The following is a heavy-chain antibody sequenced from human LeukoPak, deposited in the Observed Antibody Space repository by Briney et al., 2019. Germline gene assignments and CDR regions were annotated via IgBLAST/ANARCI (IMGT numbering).Heavy chain of an antibody. J-gene: IGHJ4*02. D-gene: IGHD6-13*01. V-gene: IGHV4-59*13. CDR3: ARDRSAAPADY. Sequence: PSETLSLTCTVSGGSIANNYWAWIRQPPGKGLEWIGYTHDSGNSNYNPSLRSRVTISIDTSKNQFSLKLTSVTAADTAVYYCARDRSAAPADYWGQGTLVTVSS. CDR1: GGSIANNY. CDR2: THDSGNS.